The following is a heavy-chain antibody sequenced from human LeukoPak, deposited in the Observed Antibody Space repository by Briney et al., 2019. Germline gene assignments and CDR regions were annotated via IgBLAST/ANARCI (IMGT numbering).Heavy chain of an antibody. J-gene: IGHJ6*03. Sequence: GGSLRLSCTVSGFTVSSNSMSWVRQAPGKGLEWVSFIYSDNTHYSDSVKGRFTISRDNSKNTLYLQMNSLRAEDTAVYYCARAYSSSWTYYYYYYYYMDVWGKGTTVTVSS. V-gene: IGHV3-53*01. CDR3: ARAYSSSWTYYYYYYYYMDV. CDR1: GFTVSSNS. D-gene: IGHD6-13*01. CDR2: IYSDNT.